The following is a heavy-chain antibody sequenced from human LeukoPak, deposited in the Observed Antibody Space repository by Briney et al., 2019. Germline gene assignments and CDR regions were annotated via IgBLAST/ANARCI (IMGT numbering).Heavy chain of an antibody. Sequence: SETLSLTCAVYGGSFSGYYWSWIRQPPGKGLEWIGYIYYSGSTNYNPSLKSRVTISVDTSKNQFSLKLSSVTAADTAVYYCARATNYDFWSGYLNWFDPWGQGTLVTVSS. CDR2: IYYSGST. CDR1: GGSFSGYY. J-gene: IGHJ5*02. CDR3: ARATNYDFWSGYLNWFDP. V-gene: IGHV4-59*01. D-gene: IGHD3-3*01.